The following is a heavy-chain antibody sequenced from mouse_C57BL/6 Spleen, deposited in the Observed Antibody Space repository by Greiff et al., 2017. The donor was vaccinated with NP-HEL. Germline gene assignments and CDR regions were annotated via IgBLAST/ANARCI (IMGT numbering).Heavy chain of an antibody. J-gene: IGHJ3*01. Sequence: VKLMESGAELMKPGASVKLSCKATGYTFTGYWIEWVKQRPGHGLEWIGAILTGRGSTNYNEKFKGKATFTADTSSNTAYMQLNNLTTEDSAIYYCARRGLRRAWFAYWGQGTLVTVSA. V-gene: IGHV1-9*01. D-gene: IGHD2-4*01. CDR2: ILTGRGST. CDR3: ARRGLRRAWFAY. CDR1: GYTFTGYW.